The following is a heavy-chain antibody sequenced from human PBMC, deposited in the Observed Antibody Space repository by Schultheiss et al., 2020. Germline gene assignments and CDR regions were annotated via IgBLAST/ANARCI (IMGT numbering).Heavy chain of an antibody. CDR1: GFTFSSYG. J-gene: IGHJ6*02. CDR3: ARDQTPYPYYFGMDV. CDR2: IRYDGSNK. Sequence: SCAASGFTFSSYGMHWVRQAPGKGLEWVAFIRYDGSNKYYADSVKGRFTISRDHSKNALYLQMNSLRTEDTAVYYCARDQTPYPYYFGMDVWGQGTTVTVSS. V-gene: IGHV3-30*02.